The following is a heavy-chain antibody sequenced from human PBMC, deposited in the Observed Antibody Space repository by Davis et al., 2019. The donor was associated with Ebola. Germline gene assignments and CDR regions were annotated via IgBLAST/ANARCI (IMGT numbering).Heavy chain of an antibody. Sequence: AASVKVSCKASGGTFSSYAISWVRQAPGQGLEWMGWMNPNSGNTGYAQKFQGRVTMTRNTSISTAYMELSSLRSEDTAVYYCARESHLGGDFWSGYHYGMDVWGQGTTVTVSS. J-gene: IGHJ6*02. CDR2: MNPNSGNT. CDR3: ARESHLGGDFWSGYHYGMDV. CDR1: GGTFSSYA. D-gene: IGHD3-3*01. V-gene: IGHV1-8*02.